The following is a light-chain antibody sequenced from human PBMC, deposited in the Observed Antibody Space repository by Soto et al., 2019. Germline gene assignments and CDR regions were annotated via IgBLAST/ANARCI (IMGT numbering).Light chain of an antibody. CDR2: GAS. CDR1: QSVSSSY. Sequence: EIVLTQSPGTLSLSPGERATLSCRASQSVSSSYLAWYQQKPGQAPRLLIYGASSRATGIPDRFSGSGSGKDFTLTISRLEPEDFAVYYCQQYGRSPRWEFGKGTKVDIX. V-gene: IGKV3-20*01. J-gene: IGKJ1*01. CDR3: QQYGRSPRWE.